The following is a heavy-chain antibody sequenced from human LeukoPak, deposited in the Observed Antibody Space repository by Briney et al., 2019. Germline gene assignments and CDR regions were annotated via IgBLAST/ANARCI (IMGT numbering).Heavy chain of an antibody. Sequence: GASVKVSCKVSGYTLIEISMHWVRQPPGKGLDWMGGFDPGEGETIYAQKFQGRATMTEDTSTDTAYMELSSLTSDDTAVYYCATGNYSYGYNYFGSWGQGTLVTVSS. CDR1: GYTLIEIS. V-gene: IGHV1-24*01. J-gene: IGHJ4*02. D-gene: IGHD5-18*01. CDR2: FDPGEGET. CDR3: ATGNYSYGYNYFGS.